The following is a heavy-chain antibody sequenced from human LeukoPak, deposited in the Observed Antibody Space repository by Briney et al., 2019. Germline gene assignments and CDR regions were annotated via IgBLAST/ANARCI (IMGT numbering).Heavy chain of an antibody. J-gene: IGHJ5*02. CDR2: IIPGSGGT. CDR1: GFTFTDPY. Sequence: ASVKVSCKASGFTFTDPYIHWLRQAPGQGLEWIGWIIPGSGGTNYAPKFQGRVTMTTDTSITTAYMELGSLTSDDTAVYYCVRNGYCDTTACYSYFDPWGQGTLVTVSS. CDR3: VRNGYCDTTACYSYFDP. D-gene: IGHD2-2*03. V-gene: IGHV1-2*02.